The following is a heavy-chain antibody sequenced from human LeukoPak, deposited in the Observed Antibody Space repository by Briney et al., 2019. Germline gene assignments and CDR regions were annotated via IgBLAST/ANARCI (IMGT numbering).Heavy chain of an antibody. CDR2: IYYSGST. Sequence: SETLSLTCTVLGGSIRSSNYYWGWIRQPPGKGLEWIVSIYYSGSTYYNPSLKGRITMYVDTSNNQFSLKLTSATATDTAVYYCARLFYYDSSGPPSWGQGTLVTVSS. CDR1: GGSIRSSNYY. V-gene: IGHV4-39*01. J-gene: IGHJ5*02. CDR3: ARLFYYDSSGPPS. D-gene: IGHD3-22*01.